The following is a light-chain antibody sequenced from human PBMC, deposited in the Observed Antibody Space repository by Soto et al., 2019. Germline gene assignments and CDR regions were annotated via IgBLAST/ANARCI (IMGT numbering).Light chain of an antibody. CDR2: DAS. CDR3: QLRSNWTWT. Sequence: TQFPSTLTVSPGERATLSCRASQSVSSYLAWYQQKPGQAPRLLIYDASNRATGIPARFSGSGSGTDFTLTISILEPEDFAVYYSQLRSNWTWTFGQGTKVDI. V-gene: IGKV3-11*01. CDR1: QSVSSY. J-gene: IGKJ1*01.